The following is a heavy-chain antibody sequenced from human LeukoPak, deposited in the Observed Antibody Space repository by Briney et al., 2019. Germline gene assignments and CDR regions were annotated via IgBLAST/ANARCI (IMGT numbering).Heavy chain of an antibody. Sequence: GASVKVSCKASGYTFTDYCMHWVRQAPGQGFEWMGWINPNDGDTNYAQKFQGRVTMTRDTSISTAHMEVSRLRSDDTAVYYCARANFLYCSSSTCLFDYWGQGTLVTVS. D-gene: IGHD2-2*01. CDR2: INPNDGDT. V-gene: IGHV1-2*02. CDR1: GYTFTDYC. J-gene: IGHJ4*02. CDR3: ARANFLYCSSSTCLFDY.